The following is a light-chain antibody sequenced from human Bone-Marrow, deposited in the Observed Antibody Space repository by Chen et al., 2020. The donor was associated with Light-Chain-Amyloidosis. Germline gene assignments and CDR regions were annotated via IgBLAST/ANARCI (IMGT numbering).Light chain of an antibody. Sequence: QSVLTQPPSVSGTPGQRVTISCTGSSSNIGAGYDVHWYQQLPGTAPKLLIYGNNNRPSGGPDRFSGSKSGTSASLAITGLQAEDEADYYCQSYDSPHVVFGGGTKLTVL. CDR2: GNN. CDR1: SSNIGAGYD. J-gene: IGLJ2*01. V-gene: IGLV1-40*01. CDR3: QSYDSPHVV.